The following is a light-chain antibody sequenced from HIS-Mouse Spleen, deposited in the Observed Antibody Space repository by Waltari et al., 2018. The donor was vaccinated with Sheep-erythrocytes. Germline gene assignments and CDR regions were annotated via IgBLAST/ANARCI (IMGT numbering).Light chain of an antibody. Sequence: QSALTQPRSVSGSPGQSVTIPCTGTSSDVGGSNYVSRYQQHPGKAPKLMIYDVSKRPSGVPDRFSGSKSGNTASLTISGLQAEDEADYYCCSYAGSYNHVFATGTKVTVL. CDR1: SSDVGGSNY. CDR2: DVS. J-gene: IGLJ1*01. V-gene: IGLV2-11*01. CDR3: CSYAGSYNHV.